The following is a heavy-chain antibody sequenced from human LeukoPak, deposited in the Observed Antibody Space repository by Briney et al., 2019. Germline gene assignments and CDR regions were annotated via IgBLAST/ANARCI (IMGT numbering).Heavy chain of an antibody. V-gene: IGHV4-31*03. CDR3: ARGIFGVVTPLDP. J-gene: IGHJ5*02. CDR1: GGSISSGGYY. CDR2: IYYSGST. D-gene: IGHD3-3*01. Sequence: SQTLSLTCTVSGGSISSGGYYWSWIRQHPGKGLEWIGYIYYSGSTYYNPSLKSRVTISVDTSKNQFSLKLSSVTAADTAVYYCARGIFGVVTPLDPWGQGTLVTVSS.